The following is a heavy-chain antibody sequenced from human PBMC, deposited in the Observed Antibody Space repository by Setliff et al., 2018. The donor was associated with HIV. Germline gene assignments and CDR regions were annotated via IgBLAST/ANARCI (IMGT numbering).Heavy chain of an antibody. CDR3: ARDEERRGPPGI. Sequence: ASVKVSCKVSGYTLTELSIHWVRQAPGKGLEWMGGFDPEYDKTFYAQKFQGRVTMSEDTSTDTAYMEVSRLRSDDTAVYYCARDEERRGPPGIWGQGTMVTVSS. CDR2: FDPEYDKT. CDR1: GYTLTELS. V-gene: IGHV1-24*01. J-gene: IGHJ3*02. D-gene: IGHD1-26*01.